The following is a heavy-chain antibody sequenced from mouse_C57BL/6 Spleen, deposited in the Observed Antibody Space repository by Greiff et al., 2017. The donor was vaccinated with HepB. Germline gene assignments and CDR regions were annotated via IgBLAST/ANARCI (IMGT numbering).Heavy chain of an antibody. Sequence: QVQLQQSGPELVKPGASVKISCKASGYAFSSSWMNWVKQRPGKGLEWIGRIYPGDGDTNYNGKFKGKATLTADKSSSTAYMQLSSLTSEDSAVYFCARGPMASQGLFAYWGQGTLVTVSA. CDR2: IYPGDGDT. D-gene: IGHD1-1*02. CDR3: ARGPMASQGLFAY. CDR1: GYAFSSSW. J-gene: IGHJ3*01. V-gene: IGHV1-82*01.